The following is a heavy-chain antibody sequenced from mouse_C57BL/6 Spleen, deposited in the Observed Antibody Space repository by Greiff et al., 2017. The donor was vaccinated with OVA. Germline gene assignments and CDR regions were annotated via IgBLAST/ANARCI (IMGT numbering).Heavy chain of an antibody. Sequence: VQLLQPVAELVRPGASVKLSCKASGYNINNSWMHWVKQRPGRGLEWIGRIDPASGSTKYTEKFKGKATLTVDKPSSTAYMQLSSLTSEDSAVYYCARPAYDRRYLDYWGKGTSVTVSS. CDR3: ARPAYDRRYLDY. CDR1: GYNINNSW. V-gene: IGHV1-62-3*01. CDR2: IDPASGST. J-gene: IGHJ4*01. D-gene: IGHD2-12*01.